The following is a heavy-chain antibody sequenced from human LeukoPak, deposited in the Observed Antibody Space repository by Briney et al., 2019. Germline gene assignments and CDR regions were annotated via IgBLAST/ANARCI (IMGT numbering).Heavy chain of an antibody. J-gene: IGHJ4*02. D-gene: IGHD5-24*01. CDR1: GFTFGSYE. V-gene: IGHV3-48*03. CDR2: ISSSGSTI. CDR3: AKDDAWLQYNY. Sequence: GGSLRLSCAASGFTFGSYEMNWVRQAPGKGLEWVSYISSSGSTIYYADSVKGRFTISRDNSKNTLYLQMNSLRVEDTAVFYCAKDDAWLQYNYWGQGTLVTVSS.